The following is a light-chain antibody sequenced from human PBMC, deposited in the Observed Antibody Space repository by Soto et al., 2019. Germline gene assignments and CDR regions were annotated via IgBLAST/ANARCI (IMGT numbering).Light chain of an antibody. CDR1: SSDVGAYNY. V-gene: IGLV2-14*01. Sequence: QSALTQPASVSGSPGQSISISCVGTSSDVGAYNYVSWYQQYPGKAPKLMIYEVSNRPSGVSNRFSGSKSGNTASLTISGLQAEDEAYYYCSSYTSSSTLYVFGTGTKVTVL. CDR2: EVS. CDR3: SSYTSSSTLYV. J-gene: IGLJ1*01.